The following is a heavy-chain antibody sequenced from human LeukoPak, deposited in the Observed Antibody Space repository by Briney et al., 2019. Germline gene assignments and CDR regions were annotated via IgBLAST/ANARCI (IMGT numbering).Heavy chain of an antibody. CDR1: GGSIRSYY. D-gene: IGHD3-10*01. CDR3: ARGLDGSGTYYVAPHFDY. J-gene: IGHJ4*02. Sequence: SETLSLTCTVSGGSIRSYYWSWIRQTPGKGLEWIWYIDYSGSTNYNPSLKSRVTILVDTSKNQFSLKLSSVTAADTAVYYCARGLDGSGTYYVAPHFDYWGQGTLVTVS. CDR2: IDYSGST. V-gene: IGHV4-59*01.